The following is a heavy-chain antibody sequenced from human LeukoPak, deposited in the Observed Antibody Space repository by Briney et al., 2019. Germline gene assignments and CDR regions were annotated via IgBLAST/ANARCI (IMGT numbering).Heavy chain of an antibody. Sequence: PGGSLRLSCAASGFTFSSYSMNWVRQAPGKGLEWVSSISSSSSYIYYAASVKGRFTSSRDNSKNILYLQMFSLRAEDAAVYYCAKVGENVLRIYPHSYYFDSWGQGTLVAVSS. V-gene: IGHV3-21*04. CDR2: ISSSSSYI. D-gene: IGHD2-15*01. CDR3: AKVGENVLRIYPHSYYFDS. CDR1: GFTFSSYS. J-gene: IGHJ4*02.